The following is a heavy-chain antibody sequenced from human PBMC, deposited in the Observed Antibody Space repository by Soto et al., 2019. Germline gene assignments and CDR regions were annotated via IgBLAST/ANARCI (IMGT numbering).Heavy chain of an antibody. V-gene: IGHV3-23*01. CDR2: ISGSGGST. D-gene: IGHD2-15*01. Sequence: GGSLRLSCAASGFTFSSYAMSWVRQAPGKGLEWVSAISGSGGSTYYADSVKGRFTISRDNSKNTLYLQMNSLRAEDTAVYYCAKAGSANYYYYGMDVWGQGTTVTVSS. CDR1: GFTFSSYA. CDR3: AKAGSANYYYYGMDV. J-gene: IGHJ6*02.